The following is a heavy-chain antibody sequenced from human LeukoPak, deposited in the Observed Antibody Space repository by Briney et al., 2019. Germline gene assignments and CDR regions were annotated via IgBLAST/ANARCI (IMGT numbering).Heavy chain of an antibody. J-gene: IGHJ4*02. V-gene: IGHV3-23*01. Sequence: GSLRLSCAASGFTFSSSAMSWVRQAPGKGLEWISTISGRGGSAYYADSVKGRFTISRDNSKNTLYLQMNSLRGEDTAVYYCAKTGTEDDYNIHFDHWGQGTLVTVSS. D-gene: IGHD5-24*01. CDR1: GFTFSSSA. CDR3: AKTGTEDDYNIHFDH. CDR2: ISGRGGSA.